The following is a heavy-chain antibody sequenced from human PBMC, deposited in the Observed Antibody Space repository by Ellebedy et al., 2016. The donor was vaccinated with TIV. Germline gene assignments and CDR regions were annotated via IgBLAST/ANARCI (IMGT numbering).Heavy chain of an antibody. CDR2: IHHSGST. V-gene: IGHV4-38-2*02. CDR3: ARGFTYGSGSSAMGGD. Sequence: MPGGSLRLSCNVSGYFISSGHYWGWIRQAPGKGLEWIGSIHHSGSTYYTSSLESRVTIAVDTSKNQFSLELSAVTAADTAIYYCARGFTYGSGSSAMGGDWGQGTLVTVSS. CDR1: GYFISSGHY. J-gene: IGHJ4*02. D-gene: IGHD3-10*01.